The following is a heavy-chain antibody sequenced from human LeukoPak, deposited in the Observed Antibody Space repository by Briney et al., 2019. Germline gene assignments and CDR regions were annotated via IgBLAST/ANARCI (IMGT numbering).Heavy chain of an antibody. J-gene: IGHJ4*02. V-gene: IGHV1-18*01. CDR2: ISAYNGNT. Sequence: ASVKVSCKASGYTFTSYGISWVRQAPGQGFEWMGWISAYNGNTNYAQKLQGRVTMTTDTSTSTAYMELRSLRSDDTAVYYCARDLLWFGELLSAVDYWGQGTLVTVSS. CDR1: GYTFTSYG. CDR3: ARDLLWFGELLSAVDY. D-gene: IGHD3-10*01.